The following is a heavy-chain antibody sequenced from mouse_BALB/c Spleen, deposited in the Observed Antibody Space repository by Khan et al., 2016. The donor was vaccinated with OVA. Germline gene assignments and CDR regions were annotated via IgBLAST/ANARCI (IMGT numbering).Heavy chain of an antibody. CDR3: SKGVWSYYYTLDY. J-gene: IGHJ4*01. CDR2: IWGGGST. V-gene: IGHV2-6-5*01. CDR1: GFSLSDYG. Sequence: QVQLKESGPGLVAPSQNLSITCTVSGFSLSDYGVSWIRQPPGRGLEWLGVIWGGGSTYYNSDLRSRLTIIKDNSKTQVFLKMSSLQRDDTAMFYGSKGVWSYYYTLDYWGEGTSVTVSS.